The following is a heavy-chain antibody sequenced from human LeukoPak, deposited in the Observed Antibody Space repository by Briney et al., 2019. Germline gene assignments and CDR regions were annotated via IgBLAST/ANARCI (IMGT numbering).Heavy chain of an antibody. V-gene: IGHV3-33*06. Sequence: GTSLRLSCAASGFNFSTYGMHWLRQAPGKGLEWLAIIWYDGTNAYYADSVKTRFTILRDNSKSTLYLQMNSLRAEDTAVYYCAKDVVGGSSGDWGQGTLVTVSS. CDR1: GFNFSTYG. J-gene: IGHJ4*02. CDR3: AKDVVGGSSGD. CDR2: IWYDGTNA. D-gene: IGHD3-10*01.